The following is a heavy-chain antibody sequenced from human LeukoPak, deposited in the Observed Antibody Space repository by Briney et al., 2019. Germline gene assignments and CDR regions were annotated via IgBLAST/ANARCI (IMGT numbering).Heavy chain of an antibody. CDR1: GFTFSSYG. CDR2: ISYDGSNK. V-gene: IGHV3-30*18. J-gene: IGHJ4*02. D-gene: IGHD6-19*01. CDR3: AKDQYSSGKSWGWYYFDY. Sequence: PGGSLRLSCAASGFTFSSYGMHWVRQAPGKGLEWVAVISYDGSNKYYADSVKGRFTISRDNSMNTLYLQMNSLRAEDTAVYYCAKDQYSSGKSWGWYYFDYWGQGTQVTVSS.